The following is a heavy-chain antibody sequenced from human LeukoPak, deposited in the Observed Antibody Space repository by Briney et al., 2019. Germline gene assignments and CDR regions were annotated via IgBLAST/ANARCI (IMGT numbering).Heavy chain of an antibody. Sequence: PSETLSLTCTISGDSIRSYYWNWVRQAPGKGLEWVSSISSSSSYIYYADSVKGRFTISRDNAKNSLYLQMNSLRAEDTAVYYCARTDFWSGYLPHKTPLDAFDIWGQGTMVTVSS. CDR2: ISSSSSYI. CDR1: GDSIRSYY. D-gene: IGHD3-3*01. V-gene: IGHV3-21*01. J-gene: IGHJ3*02. CDR3: ARTDFWSGYLPHKTPLDAFDI.